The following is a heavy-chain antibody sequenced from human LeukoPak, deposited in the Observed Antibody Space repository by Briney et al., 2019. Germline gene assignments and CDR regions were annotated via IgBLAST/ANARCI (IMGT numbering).Heavy chain of an antibody. D-gene: IGHD3-16*01. CDR1: GFTFSSYE. V-gene: IGHV3-48*03. Sequence: GGSLRLSCVASGFTFSSYEMNWVRQAPGKGLEWVSYISSSGSTIYYADSVKGRFTISRDNAKNSLYLQMNSLSAEDTAVYYCARDEGYYDIDYWGQGTLVTVSS. CDR3: ARDEGYYDIDY. CDR2: ISSSGSTI. J-gene: IGHJ4*02.